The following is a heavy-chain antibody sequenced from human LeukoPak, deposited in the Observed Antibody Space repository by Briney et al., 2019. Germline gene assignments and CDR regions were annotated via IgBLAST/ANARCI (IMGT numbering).Heavy chain of an antibody. Sequence: GGSLRLSCAASGFTFSSYGMHWVRQAPGKGLEWVANIKQDGSEKYYVDSVKGRFTISRDNAKNSLYLQMNSLRAEDTAVYYCARWYGSGSYYSYWGQGTLVTVSS. CDR3: ARWYGSGSYYSY. V-gene: IGHV3-7*01. J-gene: IGHJ4*02. CDR2: IKQDGSEK. D-gene: IGHD3-10*01. CDR1: GFTFSSYG.